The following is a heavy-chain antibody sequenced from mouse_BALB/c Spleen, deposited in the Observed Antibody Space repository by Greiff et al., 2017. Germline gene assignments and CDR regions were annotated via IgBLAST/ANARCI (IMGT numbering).Heavy chain of an antibody. CDR2: ISSAGSYT. CDR3: ARNYDNRVYYAMDY. V-gene: IGHV5-9-4*01. Sequence: EVQRVQSGGGFVMPGGSLKLSCEASGFTFSSYAMYWVRQYPGKRLEWVAEISSAGSYTYYPDNVKGRSTISGDDATNTVYLEISSLRSEDSAMYYCARNYDNRVYYAMDYWGQGTSVTVSS. D-gene: IGHD1-1*01. J-gene: IGHJ4*01. CDR1: GFTFSSYA.